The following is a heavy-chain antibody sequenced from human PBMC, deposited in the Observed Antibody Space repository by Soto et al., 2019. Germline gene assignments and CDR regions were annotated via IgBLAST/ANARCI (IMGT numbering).Heavy chain of an antibody. CDR2: ISYDGSNK. V-gene: IGHV3-30-3*01. Sequence: GGSLRHSCAASGGTCISYAMRLVRQAPGKGLEWVAVISYDGSNKYYADSVKGRFTISRDNSKNTLYLQMNSLRAEDTAVYYCARGQASDYWGQGTLVTVSS. J-gene: IGHJ4*02. CDR1: GGTCISYA. CDR3: ARGQASDY.